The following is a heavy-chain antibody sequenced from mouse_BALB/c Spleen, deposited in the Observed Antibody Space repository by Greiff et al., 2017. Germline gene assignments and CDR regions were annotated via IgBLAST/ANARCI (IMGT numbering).Heavy chain of an antibody. CDR2: ISDGGSYT. CDR3: ASPRGDYVAWFAY. V-gene: IGHV5-4*02. CDR1: GFTFSDYY. J-gene: IGHJ3*01. Sequence: EVNLVESGGGLVKPGGSLKLSCAASGFTFSDYYMYWVRQTPEKRLEWVATISDGGSYTYYPDSVKGRFTISRDNAKNNLYLQMSSLKSEDTAMYYCASPRGDYVAWFAYWGQGTLVTVSA. D-gene: IGHD2-4*01.